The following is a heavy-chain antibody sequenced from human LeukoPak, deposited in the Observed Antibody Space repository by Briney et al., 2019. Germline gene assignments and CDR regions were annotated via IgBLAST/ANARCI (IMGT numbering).Heavy chain of an antibody. V-gene: IGHV1-2*02. Sequence: ASVKVSCKTAGYTFTSYYIISWLHDFGEELQWVAWIHRNSGGTKYSQQFQGRVTLARDTSISTAYMELSRLTSDDTAVYYCARGHSDIWYSLGHWGQGTLVTVSA. CDR3: ARGHSDIWYSLGH. CDR1: GYTFTSYY. D-gene: IGHD1-26*01. J-gene: IGHJ4*02. CDR2: IHRNSGGT.